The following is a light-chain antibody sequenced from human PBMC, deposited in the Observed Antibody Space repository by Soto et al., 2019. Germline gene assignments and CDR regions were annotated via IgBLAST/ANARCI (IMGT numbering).Light chain of an antibody. CDR2: GAS. CDR1: QIVSSSY. CDR3: QQYDSSPLT. V-gene: IGKV3-20*01. J-gene: IGKJ1*01. Sequence: EILLTQSPGTLSLSPGERATLSCRASQIVSSSYLAWYQQKPGQAPRLLIYGASSGATGIPDRFSGSGSGTDFTLTISRLEPEDFAGYYCQQYDSSPLTFGQGTKVEIK.